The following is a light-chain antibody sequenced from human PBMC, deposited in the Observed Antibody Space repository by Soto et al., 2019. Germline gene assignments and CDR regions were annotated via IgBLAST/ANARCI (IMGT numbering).Light chain of an antibody. CDR2: AAS. CDR1: QGISSY. V-gene: IGKV1-9*01. CDR3: QQSYRFPKT. J-gene: IGKJ1*01. Sequence: DIQLTQSPSFLSASLGDRVTITCRASQGISSYLAWYQKKPGKAPKLLMYAASTLQSGVPSRFSGSGSGTEFTLTIISLQPEDFATYYCQQSYRFPKTFGRGTKVDI.